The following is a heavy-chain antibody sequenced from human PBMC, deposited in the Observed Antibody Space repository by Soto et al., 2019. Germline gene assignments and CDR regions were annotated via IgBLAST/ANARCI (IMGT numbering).Heavy chain of an antibody. D-gene: IGHD1-26*01. V-gene: IGHV4-59*01. Sequence: PSETMSLTCTVSGGSISSYYWSWIRQPPGKGLEWIGYLYYSGCTNYNPSLKSRLTISVDTSTNQFSLKLSSVTAADTAVYYCAREPRIVGATTFDYWRQRTLVTVSS. CDR2: LYYSGCT. CDR1: GGSISSYY. CDR3: AREPRIVGATTFDY. J-gene: IGHJ4*02.